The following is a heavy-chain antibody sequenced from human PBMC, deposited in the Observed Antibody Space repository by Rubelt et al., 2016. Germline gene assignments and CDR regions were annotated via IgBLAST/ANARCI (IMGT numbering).Heavy chain of an antibody. CDR2: ISAYDGNT. V-gene: IGHV1-18*01. J-gene: IGHJ3*02. Sequence: QVQLVQSGAEVKKPGSSVKVSCQASGGTFSSYAISWVRQAPGQGLEWMGWISAYDGNTNYAQKLQGRVTMTTDTSTSTAYMELRSLRSDDTAVYFCARDQLALYAFDIWGQGTMVTVSS. CDR3: ARDQLALYAFDI. D-gene: IGHD1-1*01. CDR1: GGTFSSYA.